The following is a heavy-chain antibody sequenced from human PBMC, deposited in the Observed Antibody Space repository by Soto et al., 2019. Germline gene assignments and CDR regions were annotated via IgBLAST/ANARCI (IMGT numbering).Heavy chain of an antibody. V-gene: IGHV3-30-3*01. Sequence: QVQLVESGGGVVQPGRSLRLSCAASGFTFTRYSLHWVRQAPGKGLEWVALILYDGTSKYYADSVKGRFTISRDNSKNTVYLQMNSLRAEDTALYYCARDQDGDYGDYGGIDYWGQGTLVTVSS. CDR1: GFTFTRYS. D-gene: IGHD4-17*01. CDR2: ILYDGTSK. CDR3: ARDQDGDYGDYGGIDY. J-gene: IGHJ4*02.